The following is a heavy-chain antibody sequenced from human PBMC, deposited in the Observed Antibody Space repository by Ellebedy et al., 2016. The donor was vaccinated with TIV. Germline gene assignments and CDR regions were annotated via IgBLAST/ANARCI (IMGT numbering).Heavy chain of an antibody. Sequence: GESLKISCAASGFTFRDYYMTWIRQAPGKGLAWISYISSSGTTIYYADSVKGRFTISRDNAKNSLYLQMNSLRAEDTAVYYCASSRYHYYLGNTIFAYWGQGALVTVSS. CDR1: GFTFRDYY. V-gene: IGHV3-11*01. D-gene: IGHD3-10*01. J-gene: IGHJ4*02. CDR3: ASSRYHYYLGNTIFAY. CDR2: ISSSGTTI.